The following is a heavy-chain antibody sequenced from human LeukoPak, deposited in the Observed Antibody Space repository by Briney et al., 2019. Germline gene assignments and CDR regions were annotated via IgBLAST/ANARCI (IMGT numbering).Heavy chain of an antibody. J-gene: IGHJ4*02. V-gene: IGHV3-23*01. Sequence: GGSLRLSCAASGFTFSSYAMSWVRQAPGKGLEWVSAISGGGGITHYADSVKGRFTISRDNSKNTLYLQMSSLRAEDTAVYYCAKDTFSESRYGVLDSWGQGTLVTVSS. D-gene: IGHD3-10*01. CDR1: GFTFSSYA. CDR3: AKDTFSESRYGVLDS. CDR2: ISGGGGIT.